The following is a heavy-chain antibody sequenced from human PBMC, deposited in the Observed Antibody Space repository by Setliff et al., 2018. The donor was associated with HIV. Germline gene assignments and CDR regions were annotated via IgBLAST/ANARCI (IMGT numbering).Heavy chain of an antibody. CDR2: IFSSGNT. Sequence: PSETLSLTCEVSGGSISNYYWSWIRQPAGKGLEWIGRIFSSGNTYYNPSLKSRVTMSVDTSKNQFSLNPNSVTAADTAIYYCARAPFPVAGFDYFDHWGQGTQVTVSS. J-gene: IGHJ4*02. CDR3: ARAPFPVAGFDYFDH. D-gene: IGHD6-19*01. CDR1: GGSISNYY. V-gene: IGHV4-4*07.